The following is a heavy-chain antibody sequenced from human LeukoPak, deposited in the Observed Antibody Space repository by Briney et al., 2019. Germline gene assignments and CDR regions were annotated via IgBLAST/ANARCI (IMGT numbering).Heavy chain of an antibody. Sequence: PGGSLRLSCAVSGFTFSSYAMHWVRQAPGKGLEWVAVTSSDGKNKYYADSVKGRFTISRDNSKNTLYLQMNSLRAEDTAVYYCARDLSIVVVFDFWGQGTLVTVSS. CDR3: ARDLSIVVVFDF. CDR2: TSSDGKNK. V-gene: IGHV3-30*04. J-gene: IGHJ4*02. D-gene: IGHD3-22*01. CDR1: GFTFSSYA.